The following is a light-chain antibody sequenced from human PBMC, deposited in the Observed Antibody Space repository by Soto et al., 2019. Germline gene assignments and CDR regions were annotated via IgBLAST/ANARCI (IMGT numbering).Light chain of an antibody. Sequence: DIQMTQSPTSLSASVGDRVTITCRASQDIRTVVAWYRQKRGKAPKLLICAASTLQSGVPSRFSGSGSGTDFTLTSNNLQPEDVATYSCQKYSSVPVFGPGTKVEIK. CDR3: QKYSSVPV. J-gene: IGKJ3*01. V-gene: IGKV1-27*01. CDR2: AAS. CDR1: QDIRTV.